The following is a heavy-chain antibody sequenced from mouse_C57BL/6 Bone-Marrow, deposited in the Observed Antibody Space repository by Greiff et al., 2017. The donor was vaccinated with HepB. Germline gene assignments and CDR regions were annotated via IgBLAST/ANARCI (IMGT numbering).Heavy chain of an antibody. CDR2: ISSGSSTI. V-gene: IGHV5-17*01. J-gene: IGHJ4*01. D-gene: IGHD2-2*01. Sequence: EVHLVESGGGLVKPGGSLKLSCAASGFTFSDYGMHWVRQAPEKGLEWVAYISSGSSTIYYADTVKGRFTISRDNAKNTLSLQMTSLRSEDTAMYYCARYGYDGDYYAMDYWGQGTSVTVSS. CDR3: ARYGYDGDYYAMDY. CDR1: GFTFSDYG.